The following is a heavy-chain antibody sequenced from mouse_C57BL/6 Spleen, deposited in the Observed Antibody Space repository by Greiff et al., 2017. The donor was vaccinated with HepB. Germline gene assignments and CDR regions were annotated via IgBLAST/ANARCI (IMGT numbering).Heavy chain of an antibody. CDR3: ARAARIKY. D-gene: IGHD1-2*01. V-gene: IGHV3-2*02. Sequence: EVQLVESGPSLVKPSQSLSLTCTVTGYSITSGYGWNWIRQFPGNKLEWMGYISYSGSTNYNPSLKSRISITRDTSKNQFFLQLNSVTTEDTATYYCARAARIKYWGQGTTLTGSS. J-gene: IGHJ2*01. CDR1: GYSITSGYG. CDR2: ISYSGST.